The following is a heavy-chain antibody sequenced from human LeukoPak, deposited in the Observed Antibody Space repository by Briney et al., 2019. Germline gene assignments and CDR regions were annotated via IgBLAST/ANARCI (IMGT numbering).Heavy chain of an antibody. CDR2: INPNSSDT. J-gene: IGHJ4*02. Sequence: GASVKVSCKAFGYTFTGYYMHWVRQAPGQGLEWVGWINPNSSDTNYAQKFQGRVTLSRDTPISTVYMELSRLRSDDTAVYSCARDARRDGSSFDFDYWGQGTLVTVSS. D-gene: IGHD3-22*01. CDR3: ARDARRDGSSFDFDY. V-gene: IGHV1-2*02. CDR1: GYTFTGYY.